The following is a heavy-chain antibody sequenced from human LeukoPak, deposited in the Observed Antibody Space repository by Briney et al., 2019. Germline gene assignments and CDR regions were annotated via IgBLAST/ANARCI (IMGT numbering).Heavy chain of an antibody. Sequence: GGSLRLSCAASGFTFSSYWMNWARQAPGKGLEWVASINHKGNVNYYVDSVKGRFTISRDNAKNSLYLQMSNLRAEDTAVYLYARGGGLDVWGQGATVTVSS. CDR2: INHKGNVN. J-gene: IGHJ6*02. CDR1: GFTFSSYW. CDR3: ARGGGLDV. V-gene: IGHV3-7*03. D-gene: IGHD3-16*01.